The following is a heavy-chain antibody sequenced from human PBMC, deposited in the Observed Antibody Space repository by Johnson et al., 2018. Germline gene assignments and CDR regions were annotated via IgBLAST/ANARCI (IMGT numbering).Heavy chain of an antibody. CDR3: VRDRLGDNSGGRWYNWYFDL. D-gene: IGHD2-15*01. Sequence: VQLLESGGGVVQPGRSLRLYCTTSGFTFSRHGMHWVRQAAGKGLEWVADIWYDGSRQYYADSVKGRFTTSRDNSKSTLYLQMNSLRVDDTAVYYCVRDRLGDNSGGRWYNWYFDLWGRGTLVSVSS. CDR2: IWYDGSRQ. V-gene: IGHV3-33*01. J-gene: IGHJ2*01. CDR1: GFTFSRHG.